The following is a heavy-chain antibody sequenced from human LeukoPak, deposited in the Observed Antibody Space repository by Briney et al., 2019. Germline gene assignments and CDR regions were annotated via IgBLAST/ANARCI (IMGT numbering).Heavy chain of an antibody. J-gene: IGHJ5*02. CDR3: ARDTVRGVKSQGRFDP. CDR1: GGTFSSYA. V-gene: IGHV1-69*01. Sequence: ASVKVSCKASGGTFSSYAISWVRQAPGQGLEWMGGIIPIFGTANYAQKFQGRVTITADESTSTAYMELSSLRSEDTAVYYCARDTVRGVKSQGRFDPWGQGTLVTVSS. CDR2: IIPIFGTA. D-gene: IGHD3-10*01.